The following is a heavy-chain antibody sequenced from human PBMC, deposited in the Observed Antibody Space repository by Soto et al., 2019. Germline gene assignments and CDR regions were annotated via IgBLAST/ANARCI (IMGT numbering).Heavy chain of an antibody. CDR3: ASPYYDSSGYRVPYYYYGMDV. V-gene: IGHV3-21*01. CDR2: ISSSSSYI. J-gene: IGHJ6*02. D-gene: IGHD3-22*01. Sequence: GESLKISCAASGFTFSSYSMNWVRQAPGKGLEWVSSISSSSSYIYYADSVKGRFTISRDNAKNSLYLQMNSLRAEDTAVYYCASPYYDSSGYRVPYYYYGMDVWGQGTTVTVSS. CDR1: GFTFSSYS.